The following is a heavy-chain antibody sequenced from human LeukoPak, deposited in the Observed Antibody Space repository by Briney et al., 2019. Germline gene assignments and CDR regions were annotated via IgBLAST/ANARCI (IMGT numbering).Heavy chain of an antibody. CDR1: GGSFSGYY. CDR3: ARIKLGYCSSTSCYGFLYYYYYYMDV. CDR2: INHSGST. J-gene: IGHJ6*03. D-gene: IGHD2-2*01. Sequence: PSETLSLTCAVYGGSFSGYYWSWIRQPPGKGLEWIGEINHSGSTNYNPSLKSRVTISVDTSKNQFSLKLSSVTAAHTAVYYCARIKLGYCSSTSCYGFLYYYYYYMDVWGKGTTVTVSS. V-gene: IGHV4-34*01.